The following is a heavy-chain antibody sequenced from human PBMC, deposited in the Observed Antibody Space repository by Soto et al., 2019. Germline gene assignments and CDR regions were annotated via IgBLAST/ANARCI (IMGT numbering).Heavy chain of an antibody. V-gene: IGHV3-30*18. J-gene: IGHJ2*01. CDR1: GFTFSRYG. CDR3: AKDTDIDWLKHGWYYAL. CDR2: ISYDGSNE. Sequence: QVQLVESGGGVVQPGRSLRLSCAASGFTFSRYGMHWVRQAPGKGLDWVAVISYDGSNEYYADSVKGRFTISRDNSKNTLYLQMNSLSAADTAVYYCAKDTDIDWLKHGWYYALWGRGTLVTVSS. D-gene: IGHD2-15*01.